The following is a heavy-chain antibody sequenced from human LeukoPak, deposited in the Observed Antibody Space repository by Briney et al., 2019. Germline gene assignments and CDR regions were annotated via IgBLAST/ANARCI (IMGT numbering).Heavy chain of an antibody. J-gene: IGHJ3*02. CDR2: ISSSSSYI. Sequence: GGSLRLSCAASGFTFSSYAMHWVRQAPGKGLEWVSSISSSSSYIYYADSVKGRFTISRDNAKNSLYLQMNSLRAEDTAVYYCAGGGNGRLGAFDIWGQGTMVTVSS. V-gene: IGHV3-21*01. CDR1: GFTFSSYA. D-gene: IGHD2-15*01. CDR3: AGGGNGRLGAFDI.